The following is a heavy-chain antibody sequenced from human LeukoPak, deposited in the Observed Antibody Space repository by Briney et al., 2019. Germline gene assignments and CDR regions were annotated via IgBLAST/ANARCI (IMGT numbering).Heavy chain of an antibody. CDR2: IYYSGST. CDR1: GGSIISSSYY. Sequence: SETLSLTCTVSGGSIISSSYYWGWLRQPPGKGLQWSGSIYYSGSTYYNPALKSRVSISVDTSKNQFSLKLSSVTAADSAVYYCSSEKRSWFDPWGQGTLVTVSS. V-gene: IGHV4-39*01. CDR3: SSEKRSWFDP. J-gene: IGHJ5*02.